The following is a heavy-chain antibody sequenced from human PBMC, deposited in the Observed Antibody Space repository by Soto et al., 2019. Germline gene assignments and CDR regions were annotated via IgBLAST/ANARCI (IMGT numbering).Heavy chain of an antibody. CDR3: AKDIVGPTAS. CDR2: ISYNGVNK. J-gene: IGHJ5*02. Sequence: QPGGSLRLSCAGSGFSFDTSGMHWVRQAPGKGLEWVTIISYNGVNKYYTDSVKGRFTISRDNSKNTVYLQMNSLRAEDTALYYCAKDIVGPTASWGQGTLVTVSS. CDR1: GFSFDTSG. V-gene: IGHV3-30*18. D-gene: IGHD1-26*01.